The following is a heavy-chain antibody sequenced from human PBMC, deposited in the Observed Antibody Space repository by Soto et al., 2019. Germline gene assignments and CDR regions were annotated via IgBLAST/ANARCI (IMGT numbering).Heavy chain of an antibody. V-gene: IGHV3-23*01. CDR2: IRGSGGST. Sequence: EVKLLESGGGLVQPGGSLRLSCAASGFTFSSYAMSWVRQAPGTGLEWVSAIRGSGGSTYYADSVKCRFTISRDNSKNTLYLQMNSPRAEDTAVYYCANGDFPKCYFDLGGRGSRVTVSS. J-gene: IGHJ2*01. CDR1: GFTFSSYA. D-gene: IGHD4-17*01. CDR3: ANGDFPKCYFDL.